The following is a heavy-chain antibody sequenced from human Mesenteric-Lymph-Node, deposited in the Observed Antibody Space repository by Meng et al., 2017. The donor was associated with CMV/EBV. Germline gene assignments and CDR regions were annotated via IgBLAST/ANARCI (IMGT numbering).Heavy chain of an antibody. Sequence: GESLKISCAASGFTFSSYAMSWVRQAPGKGLEWVSIIYSGGSSTYYADSVKGRFTISRDNSKNTLYLQMNSLRAEDTAVYYCAKDGRGIVVVPAGHFDYWGQGTLVTVSS. D-gene: IGHD2-2*01. CDR3: AKDGRGIVVVPAGHFDY. J-gene: IGHJ4*02. CDR1: GFTFSSYA. V-gene: IGHV3-23*03. CDR2: IYSGGSST.